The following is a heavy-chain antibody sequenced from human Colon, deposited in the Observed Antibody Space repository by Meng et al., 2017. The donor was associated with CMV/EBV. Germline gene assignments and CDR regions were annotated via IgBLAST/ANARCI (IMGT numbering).Heavy chain of an antibody. D-gene: IGHD4-23*01. CDR3: ARAPGPLSDGNPINT. V-gene: IGHV4-34*01. CDR2: ISHSGST. Sequence: SETLSLTGGVYGVSFSGNYWTWIRQSPEKGLEWIGEISHSGSTKYNPSLRSRVTLSRDTSKNEFSLKLTSVTAADTALYSCARAPGPLSDGNPINTWGQGTLVTVSS. J-gene: IGHJ4*01. CDR1: GVSFSGNY.